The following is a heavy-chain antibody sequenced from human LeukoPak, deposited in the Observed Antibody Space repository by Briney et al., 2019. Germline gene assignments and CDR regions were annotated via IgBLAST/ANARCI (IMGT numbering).Heavy chain of an antibody. CDR3: ARRAGAYSHPYDY. CDR1: GFTVSSNS. D-gene: IGHD4/OR15-4a*01. J-gene: IGHJ4*02. V-gene: IGHV3-53*01. CDR2: SDNT. Sequence: GGSLRLSCTVSGFTVSSNSMSWVRQAPGKGLEWVSFSDNTHYSDSVKGRFTISRDNSKNTLYLQMNSLRAEDTAVYYCARRAGAYSHPYDYWGQGTLVTVPS.